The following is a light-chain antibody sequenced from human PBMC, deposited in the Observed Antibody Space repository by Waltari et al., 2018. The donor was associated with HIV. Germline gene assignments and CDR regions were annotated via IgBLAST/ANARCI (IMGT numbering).Light chain of an antibody. J-gene: IGLJ3*02. CDR2: DVN. V-gene: IGLV2-14*01. CDR3: SSYTSSSTPWV. Sequence: QSALTQPASVSGSPGPSITISCTGTSSHVGGYFCLCWYQQPPGKAPKLMIYDVNNRPSGVSSRFSGSKSGNTASLTISGLQAEDEADYYCSSYTSSSTPWVFGGGTKLTVL. CDR1: SSHVGGYFC.